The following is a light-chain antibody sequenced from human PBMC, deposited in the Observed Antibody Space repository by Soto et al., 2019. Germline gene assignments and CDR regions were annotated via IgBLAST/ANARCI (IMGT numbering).Light chain of an antibody. J-gene: IGLJ1*01. Sequence: QSVLTQPASASGTPGQRVTISCSGGSANIGINPVAWYQQLPGMAPKLLIYDNKKRPSGVPDRFSGSRSGTSASLAISGLQSEDEADYLCEAWEASLNCYVFGSGTKVTVL. CDR1: SANIGINP. CDR3: EAWEASLNCYV. CDR2: DNK. V-gene: IGLV1-44*01.